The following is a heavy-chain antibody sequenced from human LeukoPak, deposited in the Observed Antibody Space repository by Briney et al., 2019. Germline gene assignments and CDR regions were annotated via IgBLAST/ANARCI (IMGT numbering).Heavy chain of an antibody. Sequence: SQTLSLTCAISGDSVSSISVAWNWIRQSPSRGLEWLGRTYYRSKWYYEYAVSVESRINISPDTSKNQFSLQLTSVTPEDTAVYYCSLARSGYHYGMDVWGQGTTATVSS. CDR2: TYYRSKWYY. D-gene: IGHD1-14*01. CDR3: SLARSGYHYGMDV. J-gene: IGHJ6*02. V-gene: IGHV6-1*01. CDR1: GDSVSSISVA.